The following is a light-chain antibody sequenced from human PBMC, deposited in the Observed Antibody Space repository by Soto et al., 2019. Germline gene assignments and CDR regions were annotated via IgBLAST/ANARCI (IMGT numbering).Light chain of an antibody. Sequence: DIQMTQSPSSVSASVGDRVTITCRASQGISSWLAWYQQKPGKAPKLLIYAASSLQSGVPSRFRDSASGTDVAHCVSGLQPEDYASYYCQQANSLPLTYGAGTKVDIK. CDR3: QQANSLPLT. CDR1: QGISSW. J-gene: IGKJ3*01. CDR2: AAS. V-gene: IGKV1-12*01.